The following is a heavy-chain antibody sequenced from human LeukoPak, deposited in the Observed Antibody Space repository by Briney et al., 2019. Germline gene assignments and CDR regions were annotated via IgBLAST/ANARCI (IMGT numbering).Heavy chain of an antibody. CDR1: GLTFKIYS. Sequence: GGSLRLSCAASGLTFKIYSMHWVRQAPGKGLGWVAVIGGRGDSIFYADSVKGRFTISRDNSKNTVDLQMSSLRAEDTAIYYCAKDYYETSGYFDSWGQGSLVSVSS. CDR2: IGGRGDSI. CDR3: AKDYYETSGYFDS. J-gene: IGHJ4*02. D-gene: IGHD3-22*01. V-gene: IGHV3-23*01.